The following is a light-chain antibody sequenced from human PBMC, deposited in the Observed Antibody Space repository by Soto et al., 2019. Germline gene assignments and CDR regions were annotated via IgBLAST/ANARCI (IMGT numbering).Light chain of an antibody. J-gene: IGKJ4*01. CDR2: GAS. CDR1: QSVSSSY. Sequence: ERGCTRSPATRYLSPGERATLCCRASQSVSSSYLAWYQQKPGQAPRLLIYGASSRATGIPDRFSGSGSGTDFTLTISRLEPEDFAVYYCQQYGSSPLTFGGGTKVDIK. V-gene: IGKV3-20*01. CDR3: QQYGSSPLT.